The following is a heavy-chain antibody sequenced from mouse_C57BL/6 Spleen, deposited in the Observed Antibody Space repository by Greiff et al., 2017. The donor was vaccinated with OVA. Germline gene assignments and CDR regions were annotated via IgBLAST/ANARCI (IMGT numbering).Heavy chain of an antibody. CDR1: GYTFTDYN. D-gene: IGHD2-10*02. CDR3: ASTEYQAWFAY. V-gene: IGHV1-39*01. CDR2: INPNYGTT. Sequence: EVQLQQSGPELVKPGASVKMSCKASGYTFTDYNMHWVKQSNGKSLEWIGVINPNYGTTSYNQKFKGKATLTVDQSSSTAYMQLNSLTSEDSAVYYCASTEYQAWFAYWGQGTLVTVSA. J-gene: IGHJ3*01.